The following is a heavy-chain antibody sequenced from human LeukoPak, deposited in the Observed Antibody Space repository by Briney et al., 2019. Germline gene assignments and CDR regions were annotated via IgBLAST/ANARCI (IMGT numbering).Heavy chain of an antibody. J-gene: IGHJ4*02. Sequence: GGSLRLFCAASGFTFSSYEMNWVRQAPGKGLEWVSYISSSGSTIYYADSVKGRFTISRDNAKSSLYLQMNSLRAEDTAVYYCARGYSYGVHFDYWGQGTLVTVSS. CDR1: GFTFSSYE. CDR3: ARGYSYGVHFDY. CDR2: ISSSGSTI. V-gene: IGHV3-48*03. D-gene: IGHD5-18*01.